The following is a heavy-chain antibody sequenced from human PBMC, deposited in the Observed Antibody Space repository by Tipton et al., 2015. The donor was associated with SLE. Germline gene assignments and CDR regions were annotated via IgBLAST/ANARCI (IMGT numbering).Heavy chain of an antibody. CDR1: GFTVSSNY. D-gene: IGHD1-26*01. CDR3: ARGRGTHGYFDL. J-gene: IGHJ2*01. CDR2: IYSGGST. V-gene: IGHV3-53*03. Sequence: SLRLSCAASGFTVSSNYMSWVRQAPGKGLEWVSVIYSGGSTYYVDSVKGRFTISRDNAKNSLYLQMNSLRAEDTAVYYCARGRGTHGYFDLWGRGTLVTVSS.